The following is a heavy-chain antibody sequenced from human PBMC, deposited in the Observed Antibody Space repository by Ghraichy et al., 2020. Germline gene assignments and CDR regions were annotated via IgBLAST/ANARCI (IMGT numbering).Heavy chain of an antibody. D-gene: IGHD3-22*01. J-gene: IGHJ4*02. CDR3: ARVRFFDSSGYPYFDY. CDR1: GDSVSSNSAA. V-gene: IGHV6-1*01. Sequence: SQTLSLTCAISGDSVSSNSAAWNWLRQSPSRGLEWLGRTYYRSNWYTDYAVSVKSRITINPDTSKNQFSLQLNSVTPEDTAVYYCARVRFFDSSGYPYFDYWGQGTLVTVSS. CDR2: TYYRSNWYT.